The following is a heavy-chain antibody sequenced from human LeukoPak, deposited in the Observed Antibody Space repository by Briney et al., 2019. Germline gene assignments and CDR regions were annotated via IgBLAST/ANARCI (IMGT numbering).Heavy chain of an antibody. J-gene: IGHJ5*02. V-gene: IGHV4-39*01. CDR2: VFYSGST. Sequence: PSQSLSLTCQVSADSIRTNSYYWAWIRQHPGTGLEWIGSVFYSGSTYYTPSLKSRVYISADPSKNSFSLKLTSVTAADTAVYYCARQAGLDILAGYWFDLWGQGTLVSVS. CDR1: ADSIRTNSYY. D-gene: IGHD3-9*01. CDR3: ARQAGLDILAGYWFDL.